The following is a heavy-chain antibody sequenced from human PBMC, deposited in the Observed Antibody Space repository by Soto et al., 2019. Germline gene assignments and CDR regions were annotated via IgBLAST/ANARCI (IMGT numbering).Heavy chain of an antibody. Sequence: LRLSCAASGFTFSSYGMHWVRQAPGKGLEWVAVISYDGSNKYYADSVKGRFTISRDNSKNTLYLQMNSLRAEDTAVYYCAKFPYDSSGYLDAFDIWGQGTMVTVS. CDR3: AKFPYDSSGYLDAFDI. CDR2: ISYDGSNK. CDR1: GFTFSSYG. J-gene: IGHJ3*02. V-gene: IGHV3-30*18. D-gene: IGHD3-22*01.